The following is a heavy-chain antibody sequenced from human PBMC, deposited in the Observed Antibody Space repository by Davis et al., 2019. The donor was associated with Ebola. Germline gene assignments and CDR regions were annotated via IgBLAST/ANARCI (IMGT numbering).Heavy chain of an antibody. CDR3: ARGGLGDDFWSGYSSMDV. D-gene: IGHD3-3*01. J-gene: IGHJ6*02. V-gene: IGHV3-7*01. CDR2: IKQDGRDK. Sequence: GESLKIPCAASGFTFSSYWLSWVRQAPGKGLEWVANIKQDGRDKSYVDSVQGRFTISRDNAKNSLYLQMNSLRAEETAVYYCARGGLGDDFWSGYSSMDVWGQGTTVTVSS. CDR1: GFTFSSYW.